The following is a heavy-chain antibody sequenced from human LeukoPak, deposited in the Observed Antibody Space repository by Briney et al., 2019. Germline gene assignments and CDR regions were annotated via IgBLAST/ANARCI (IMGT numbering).Heavy chain of an antibody. CDR2: ISYDGSNK. D-gene: IGHD6-19*01. CDR3: AKLGQWLPQANYFDY. V-gene: IGHV3-30*18. J-gene: IGHJ4*02. CDR1: GFTFSSYG. Sequence: GGSLRLSCAASGFTFSSYGMHWVRQAPGKGLEWVAVISYDGSNKYYADSVKGRFTISRDNSKNTLYLQMNSLRAEDTAVYYCAKLGQWLPQANYFDYWGQGTLVTVSS.